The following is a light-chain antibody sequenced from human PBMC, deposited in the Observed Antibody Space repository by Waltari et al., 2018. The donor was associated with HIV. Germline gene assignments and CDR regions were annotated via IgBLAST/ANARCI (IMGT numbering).Light chain of an antibody. CDR3: QSYDSSLSGVV. CDR2: GNS. V-gene: IGLV1-40*01. Sequence: QFVLTQPPSVSGAPGQRVTISCTGSSSNIGAGYDVHWYQQLPGTAPKLLIYGNSNRPSGVPERISGSKSGTSASLAITGLQAEDEADYYCQSYDSSLSGVVFGGGTKLTVL. CDR1: SSNIGAGYD. J-gene: IGLJ2*01.